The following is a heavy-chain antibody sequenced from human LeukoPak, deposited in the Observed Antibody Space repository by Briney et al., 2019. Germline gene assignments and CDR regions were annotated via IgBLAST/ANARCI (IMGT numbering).Heavy chain of an antibody. CDR1: GFTFSSYG. CDR2: IRYDGSNK. CDR3: AKGRIPAHPANYYYYMDV. J-gene: IGHJ6*03. D-gene: IGHD2-2*01. Sequence: PGGSLRLSCAASGFTFSSYGMHWVRQAPSKGLEGVAFIRYDGSNKYDADSVKGRFTISRDNSNNTLYLQMNSLRAEDTAVYYCAKGRIPAHPANYYYYMDVWGKGTTVTVSS. V-gene: IGHV3-30*02.